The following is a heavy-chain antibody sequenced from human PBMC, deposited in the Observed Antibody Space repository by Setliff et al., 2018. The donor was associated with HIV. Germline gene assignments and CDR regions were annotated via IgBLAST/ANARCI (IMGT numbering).Heavy chain of an antibody. V-gene: IGHV1-18*01. J-gene: IGHJ5*02. CDR2: ISTYNGNA. CDR1: GYTFTNYD. D-gene: IGHD3-16*01. CDR3: ATAGGRSWFDP. Sequence: ASVKVSCKASGYTFTNYDINWVRQAPGQGLEWMGWISTYNGNANYAQKFQGRVTMTRDTSISTAYMELNSLGSDDTAVYYCATAGGRSWFDPWGPGTLVTVSS.